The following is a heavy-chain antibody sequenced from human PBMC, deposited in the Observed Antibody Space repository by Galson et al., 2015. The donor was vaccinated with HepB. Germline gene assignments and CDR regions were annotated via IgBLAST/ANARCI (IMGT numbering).Heavy chain of an antibody. Sequence: QSGAEVKKPGESLKISCKGSGYIFSNYWIVWVRQMPGKGLEFMGIIYPGDSDTKYSPSFQGQVTISADKSTSTAYLQWSSLKASDTAMYYCAEMSVGCFDYVGQGTLVTVAS. CDR3: AEMSVGCFDY. D-gene: IGHD1-26*01. J-gene: IGHJ4*02. CDR2: IYPGDSDT. CDR1: GYIFSNYW. V-gene: IGHV5-51*01.